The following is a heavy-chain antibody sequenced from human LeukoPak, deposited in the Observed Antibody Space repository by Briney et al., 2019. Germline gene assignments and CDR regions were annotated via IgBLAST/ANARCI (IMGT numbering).Heavy chain of an antibody. D-gene: IGHD6-13*01. CDR1: GYTFINYY. Sequence: ASVKVSCKASGYTFINYYMHWVRQAPGQGLEWMGIINPSGGSTTYAQKFQGRVTMTRDMSTSTVYMELSSLRSEDSAVYYCARVYYSSPRAWFDYWGQGTLVTVSS. CDR3: ARVYYSSPRAWFDY. J-gene: IGHJ5*01. V-gene: IGHV1-46*01. CDR2: INPSGGST.